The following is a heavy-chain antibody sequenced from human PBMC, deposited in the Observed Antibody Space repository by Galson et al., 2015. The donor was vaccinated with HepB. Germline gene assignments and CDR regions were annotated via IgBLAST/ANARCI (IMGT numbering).Heavy chain of an antibody. V-gene: IGHV3-48*01. CDR2: IYRNGLTI. CDR3: ARASGLTGADDY. Sequence: SLRLSCAASGFVFSAYSMTWVRQAPGKGLEWVSFIYRNGLTIYYADSVKGRFTIPREIAKNSLYLQMNSLRAEDTAVYYCARASGLTGADDYWGQGLLVTVCS. D-gene: IGHD1-14*01. CDR1: GFVFSAYS. J-gene: IGHJ4*02.